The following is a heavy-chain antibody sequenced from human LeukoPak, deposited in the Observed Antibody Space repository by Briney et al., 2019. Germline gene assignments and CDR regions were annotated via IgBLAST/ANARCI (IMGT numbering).Heavy chain of an antibody. J-gene: IGHJ5*01. CDR1: GFTFSNYE. D-gene: IGHD6-13*01. CDR3: ARALTAAGKLWFDS. CDR2: ISSSGSPI. Sequence: GGSLRLSCAASGFTFSNYEMNWVRQAPGKGLEWVSYISSSGSPIYYADSVKGRFTISRDNAKNSLYLQMNSLRAEDTAVYYCARALTAAGKLWFDSWGQGTLVTVSS. V-gene: IGHV3-48*03.